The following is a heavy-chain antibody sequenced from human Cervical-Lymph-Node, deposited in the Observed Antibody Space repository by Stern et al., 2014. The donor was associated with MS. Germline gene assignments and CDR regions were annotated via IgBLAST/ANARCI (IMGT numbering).Heavy chain of an antibody. J-gene: IGHJ5*02. CDR3: ARGSDT. V-gene: IGHV3-7*01. Sequence: VQLVQSGGGLVQPGGSLRLSCAASGFTFSSYWMNWVRQAPGKWLEWVANIKEDGSETYYVDSVKGRFTISRDNAKNSLYLQMNSPRAEDTAVYYCARGSDTWGQGTLVTVSS. CDR1: GFTFSSYW. CDR2: IKEDGSET. D-gene: IGHD2-15*01.